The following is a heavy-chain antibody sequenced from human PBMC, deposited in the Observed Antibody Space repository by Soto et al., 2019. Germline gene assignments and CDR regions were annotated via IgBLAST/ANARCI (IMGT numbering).Heavy chain of an antibody. CDR2: ISYDGSNK. V-gene: IGHV3-30*18. J-gene: IGHJ3*02. Sequence: QVQLVESGGGVVQPGRSLRLSCAASGFTFSSYGMHWVRQAPGKGLEWVAVISYDGSNKYYADSVKGRFTISRDNSKNTLYLQMNSLRAEDTAVYYCAKDAGDYGGSPPHAFDIWGQGTMVTVSS. CDR1: GFTFSSYG. CDR3: AKDAGDYGGSPPHAFDI. D-gene: IGHD4-17*01.